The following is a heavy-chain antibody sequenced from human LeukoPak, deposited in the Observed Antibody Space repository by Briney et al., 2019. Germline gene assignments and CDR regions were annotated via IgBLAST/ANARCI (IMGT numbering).Heavy chain of an antibody. CDR1: GFTFSSYW. CDR3: GRNRAPSY. D-gene: IGHD2/OR15-2a*01. J-gene: IGHJ4*02. CDR2: IKEDGSEK. Sequence: GGSLRLSCAASGFTFSSYWMTWVRQAPGKGLEWVANIKEDGSEKYYVDSVKGRFTISKDNTKNSLYLQMNSLGAEDTAVYYCGRNRAPSYWGQGTLVTVSS. V-gene: IGHV3-7*03.